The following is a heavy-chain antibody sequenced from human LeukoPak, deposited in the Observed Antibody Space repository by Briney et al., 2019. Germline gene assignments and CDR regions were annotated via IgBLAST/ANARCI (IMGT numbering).Heavy chain of an antibody. CDR1: GFTFSSYA. CDR3: ARDQDYYGSGSYYDY. J-gene: IGHJ4*02. CDR2: ISSSGSTI. D-gene: IGHD3-10*01. V-gene: IGHV3-21*04. Sequence: GGSLRLSCAASGFTFSSYAMSWVRQAPGKGLEWVSAISSSGSTIYYADSVKGRFTISRDNAKNSLYLQMNSLRAEDTAVYYCARDQDYYGSGSYYDYWGQGTLVTVSS.